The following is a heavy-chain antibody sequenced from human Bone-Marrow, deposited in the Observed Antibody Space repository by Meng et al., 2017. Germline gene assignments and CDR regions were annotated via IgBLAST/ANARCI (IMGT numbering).Heavy chain of an antibody. V-gene: IGHV1-69*04. CDR1: GGTLSSYT. CDR3: TRDVPYMDGPYDRLPGAEARAFDI. CDR2: FMPTAGID. Sequence: SVKVSCKVSGGTLSSYTISWVRQAPGKGLEWMGRFMPTAGIDIYAQNVQGRVTLSADKPTNTAYMELSGLRSEYTTVYYCTRDVPYMDGPYDRLPGAEARAFDIWGQGTMVTVSS. D-gene: IGHD2-2*02. J-gene: IGHJ3*02.